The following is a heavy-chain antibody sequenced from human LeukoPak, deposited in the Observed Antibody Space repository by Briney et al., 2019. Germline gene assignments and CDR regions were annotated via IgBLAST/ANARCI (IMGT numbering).Heavy chain of an antibody. V-gene: IGHV1-3*01. CDR1: GYTFTSYA. CDR2: INAGNGNT. D-gene: IGHD3-9*01. CDR3: ARGYYDILTGSDAGYYGMDV. Sequence: ASVKVSCKASGYTFTSYAMHWVRQAPGQRLEWMGWINAGNGNTKYSQKFQGRVTITRDTSASTAYMELSSLRSEDTAVYYCARGYYDILTGSDAGYYGMDVWGQGTTVTVS. J-gene: IGHJ6*02.